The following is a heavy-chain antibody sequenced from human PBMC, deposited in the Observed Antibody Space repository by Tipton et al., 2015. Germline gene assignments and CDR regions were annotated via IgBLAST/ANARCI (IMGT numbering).Heavy chain of an antibody. CDR1: GFTFSTAW. V-gene: IGHV3-74*01. Sequence: SLRLSCAASGFTFSTAWMHWVRQAPGKGLVWVSRIYSDASTISYADSVKGRFTISRDNAKNTLSLQMNSLRAEDTAMYYCVKDGYYYDSGGYSPLDYWGQGTLVTVSS. J-gene: IGHJ4*02. CDR2: IYSDASTI. CDR3: VKDGYYYDSGGYSPLDY. D-gene: IGHD3-22*01.